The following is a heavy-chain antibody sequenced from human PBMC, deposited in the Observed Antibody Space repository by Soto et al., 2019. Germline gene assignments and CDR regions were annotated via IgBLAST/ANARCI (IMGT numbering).Heavy chain of an antibody. D-gene: IGHD1-1*01. CDR2: ISGSASKT. CDR3: ARDSGIPNDY. CDR1: NFSFTSYV. V-gene: IGHV3-23*01. J-gene: IGHJ4*02. Sequence: PGGSLRLSCVGSNFSFTSYVMSWVRQAPGKGLEWISAISGSASKTYYADSVKGRFTISRDNSKNILYLQMSSLRADDSAIYYCARDSGIPNDYWGQGTLVTVSS.